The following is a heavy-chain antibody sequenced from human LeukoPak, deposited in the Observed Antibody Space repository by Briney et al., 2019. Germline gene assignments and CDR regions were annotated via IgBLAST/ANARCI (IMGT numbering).Heavy chain of an antibody. V-gene: IGHV4-39*01. CDR2: IYYSGST. CDR1: GVSISSSSYY. D-gene: IGHD2-21*01. J-gene: IGHJ4*02. CDR3: ARLYYYFDY. Sequence: NPSETLSLTCTVSGVSISSSSYYWGWIRQPPGKGLEWIGSIYYSGSTYYNPSLKSRVTISVDTSENQFSLKLSSVTAADTAVYYCARLYYYFDYWGQGTLVTVSS.